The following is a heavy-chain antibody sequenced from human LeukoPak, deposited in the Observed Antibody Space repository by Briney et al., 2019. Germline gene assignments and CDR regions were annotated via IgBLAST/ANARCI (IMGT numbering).Heavy chain of an antibody. V-gene: IGHV4-34*01. D-gene: IGHD1-26*01. CDR2: INHSGST. CDR3: ARPRIVGAPGYFQH. CDR1: GGSFSGYY. J-gene: IGHJ1*01. Sequence: PSETLSLTCAVYGGSFSGYYWSWIRQPPGKGLEWIGEINHSGSTNYNPSLKSRVTISADTSKNQFSLKLSSVTAADTAVYYCARPRIVGAPGYFQHWGQGTLVTVSS.